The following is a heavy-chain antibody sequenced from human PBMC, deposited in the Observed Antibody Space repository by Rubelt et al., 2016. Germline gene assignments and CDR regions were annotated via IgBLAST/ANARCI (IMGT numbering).Heavy chain of an antibody. CDR3: VKESPYCSSSTCRKYYFDY. V-gene: IGHV3-23*04. D-gene: IGHD2-2*01. J-gene: IGHJ4*02. CDR2: INSTGDRT. CDR1: GFTFSDYY. Sequence: EVQLVESGGDLVQPGGSLRLSCSASGFTFSDYYMSWIRQAPGKGLEWVSAINSTGDRTYYGDSVKGRFTISRDNSKNSLDLQMDNWRGEDTAVYFCVKESPYCSSSTCRKYYFDYWGQGALVTVSS.